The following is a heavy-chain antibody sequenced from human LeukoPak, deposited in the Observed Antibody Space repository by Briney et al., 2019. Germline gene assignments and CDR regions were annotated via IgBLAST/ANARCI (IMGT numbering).Heavy chain of an antibody. Sequence: SQTLSLTCTVSGGSMSNYYWSWIRQPPGKGLEWIGYIYYSGSTNYNPSLKSRVTISIDTPKNQFSLKVNSVTAADTAVYYCARVLSTMVRGVIIYYFDYWGQGTLVTVSS. CDR1: GGSMSNYY. CDR3: ARVLSTMVRGVIIYYFDY. CDR2: IYYSGST. V-gene: IGHV4-59*08. D-gene: IGHD3-10*01. J-gene: IGHJ4*02.